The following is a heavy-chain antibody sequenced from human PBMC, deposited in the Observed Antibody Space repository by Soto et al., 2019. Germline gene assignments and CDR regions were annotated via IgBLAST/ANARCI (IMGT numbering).Heavy chain of an antibody. D-gene: IGHD5-18*01. V-gene: IGHV4-39*01. CDR3: AKVNVDTAMVYDYYFDY. CDR1: GGSISSSSYY. CDR2: IYYSGST. J-gene: IGHJ4*02. Sequence: SETLSLTCTVSGGSISSSSYYWGWIRQPPGKGLEWIGSIYYSGSTYYNPSLKSRVTISVDTSKNQISLKLSSVTAADTAVYYCAKVNVDTAMVYDYYFDYWGQGTLVTVSS.